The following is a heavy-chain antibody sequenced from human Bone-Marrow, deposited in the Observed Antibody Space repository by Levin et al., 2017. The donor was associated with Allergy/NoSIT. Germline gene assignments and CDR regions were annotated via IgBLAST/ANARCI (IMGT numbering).Heavy chain of an antibody. CDR2: ISTSSSHI. V-gene: IGHV3-21*01. D-gene: IGHD5-18*01. Sequence: GGSLRLSCEASGLSFSSYSMNWVRQAPGKGLEWVSSISTSSSHIHYADSVKGRFTISRDNAKKSLYLQMNSLRVEDTAVYYCAGGPRQTDTGLIIVIYDSWGQGTLVTVSS. J-gene: IGHJ4*02. CDR1: GLSFSSYS. CDR3: AGGPRQTDTGLIIVIYDS.